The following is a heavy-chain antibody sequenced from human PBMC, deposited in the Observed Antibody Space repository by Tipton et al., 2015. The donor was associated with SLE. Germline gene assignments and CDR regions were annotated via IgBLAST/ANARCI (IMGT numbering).Heavy chain of an antibody. CDR1: GFTFSNAW. Sequence: SLRLSCAASGFTFSNAWMSWVRQAPGKGLEWVSAISGSGGSTYYADSVKGRFTISRDNSKNTLYLQMNSLRAEDTAVYYCAKDPAYYYDSSGYYYFDYWGQGTLVTVSS. D-gene: IGHD3-22*01. V-gene: IGHV3-23*01. CDR3: AKDPAYYYDSSGYYYFDY. J-gene: IGHJ4*02. CDR2: ISGSGGST.